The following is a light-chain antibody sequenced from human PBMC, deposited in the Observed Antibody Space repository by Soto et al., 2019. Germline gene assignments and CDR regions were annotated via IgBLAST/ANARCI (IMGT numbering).Light chain of an antibody. J-gene: IGKJ1*01. CDR1: QSISTK. Sequence: EIVMTQSPATLSKSPGESATFSCRASQSISTKLAWYQQRPGQAPRLLMYGASTGATGIPARFSGSGSGTEFTLTISSLQSEDFAVYCCHQYENWPQTFGQGTKVDIK. CDR2: GAS. V-gene: IGKV3-15*01. CDR3: HQYENWPQT.